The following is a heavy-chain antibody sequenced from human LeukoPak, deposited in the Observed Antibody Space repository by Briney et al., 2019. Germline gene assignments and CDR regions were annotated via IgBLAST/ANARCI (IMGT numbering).Heavy chain of an antibody. CDR1: GFTFTSYA. CDR2: ISGSGGST. D-gene: IGHD6-19*01. V-gene: IGHV3-23*01. Sequence: GGSLRLSCAASGFTFTSYAMGWVRQAPGKGLEWVSAISGSGGSTYYADSVKGRFTISRDNSKNALYLQMNSLRAEDTAVYYCAKDRGISGWYFDYWGQGTLVTVSS. J-gene: IGHJ4*02. CDR3: AKDRGISGWYFDY.